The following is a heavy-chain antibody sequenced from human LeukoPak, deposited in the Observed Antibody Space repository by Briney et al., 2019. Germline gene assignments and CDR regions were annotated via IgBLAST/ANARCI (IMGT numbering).Heavy chain of an antibody. V-gene: IGHV3-23*01. J-gene: IGHJ4*02. Sequence: GGSLRLSCVASGFMFSAYAMSWVRQAPGKGLEWVSIISGSGERTYYADSVRGRFTVSGDNSKNTLYLQMMSLRAEDTAVYYCVSQSYSGSDNYYFDYWGQGTLVAVSS. CDR2: ISGSGERT. D-gene: IGHD1-26*01. CDR1: GFMFSAYA. CDR3: VSQSYSGSDNYYFDY.